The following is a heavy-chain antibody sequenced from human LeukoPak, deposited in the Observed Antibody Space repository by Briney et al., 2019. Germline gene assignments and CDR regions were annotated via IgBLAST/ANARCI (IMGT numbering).Heavy chain of an antibody. J-gene: IGHJ6*02. D-gene: IGHD2-15*01. V-gene: IGHV4-34*01. CDR1: GGSFSGYY. CDR2: INHSGST. Sequence: SETLSLTCAAYGGSFSGYYCCWIRQPPGKGLEWIGEINHSGSTNYNPSLKSRVTISVDTSKNQFSLKLSSVTAADTAVYYWARGGEAIVVVVAATPSPAHYYGMDVWGQGTTVTVSS. CDR3: ARGGEAIVVVVAATPSPAHYYGMDV.